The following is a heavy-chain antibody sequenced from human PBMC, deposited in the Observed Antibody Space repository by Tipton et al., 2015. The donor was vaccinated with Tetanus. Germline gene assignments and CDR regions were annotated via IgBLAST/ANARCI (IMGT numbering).Heavy chain of an antibody. D-gene: IGHD6-13*01. Sequence: LSLTCTVSGGSINNNNDFWGWIRQPPGKGLEWIASIHYTGSTYYNPSLKSRVSIFVDTSKNQFSLELTSVTAADTAVYYCARGWGSSWYYFDNWGQGTLVTVSS. CDR3: ARGWGSSWYYFDN. V-gene: IGHV4-39*07. CDR2: IHYTGST. CDR1: GGSINNNNDF. J-gene: IGHJ4*02.